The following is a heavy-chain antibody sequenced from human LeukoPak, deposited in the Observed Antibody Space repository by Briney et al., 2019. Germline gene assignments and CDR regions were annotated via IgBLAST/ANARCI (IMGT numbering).Heavy chain of an antibody. D-gene: IGHD3-22*01. J-gene: IGHJ5*02. Sequence: GGSLRLSCAASGSTFSSYAMSWVRQAPGKGLEWVSGISGGGDIIYYADSVKGRFTISSDSSKNTVHLQMNSLRAEDTAVYHCAKEWLSEPDPWGQGTLVTVSS. CDR3: AKEWLSEPDP. CDR1: GSTFSSYA. V-gene: IGHV3-23*01. CDR2: ISGGGDII.